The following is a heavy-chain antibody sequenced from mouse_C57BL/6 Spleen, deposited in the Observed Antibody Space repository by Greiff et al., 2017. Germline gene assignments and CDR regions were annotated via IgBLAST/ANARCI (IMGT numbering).Heavy chain of an antibody. CDR3: ARGGFDV. J-gene: IGHJ1*03. CDR2: INPYNGDT. Sequence: EVKLMESGPELVKPGDSVKISCKASGYSFTGYFMNWVMQSHGKSLEWIGRINPYNGDTFYNQKFKGKATLTVDKSSSTAHMELRSLTSEDSAVYYCARGGFDVWGTGTTVTVSS. CDR1: GYSFTGYF. V-gene: IGHV1-20*01.